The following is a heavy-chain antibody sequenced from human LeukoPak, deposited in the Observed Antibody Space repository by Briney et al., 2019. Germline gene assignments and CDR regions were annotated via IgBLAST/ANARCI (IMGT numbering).Heavy chain of an antibody. D-gene: IGHD4-23*01. V-gene: IGHV3-74*01. CDR3: ARQNYGGNSVSDY. CDR2: ICPGGTIT. CDR1: GFTFSNYC. J-gene: IGHJ4*02. Sequence: GGSLRLSCTASGFTFSNYCMHWVRQTPGKGLIWVSRICPGGTITNYADSVKGRFTISRDNAKNSLYLQMNSLRAEDTAVYYCARQNYGGNSVSDYWGQGTLVTVSS.